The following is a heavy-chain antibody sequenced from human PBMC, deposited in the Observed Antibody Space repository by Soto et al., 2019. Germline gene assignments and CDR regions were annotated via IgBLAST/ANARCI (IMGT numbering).Heavy chain of an antibody. J-gene: IGHJ4*02. Sequence: PGGSLRLSCAVSGFTFTTYGMHWVRQAPGKGLEWVAVISHDGNAKYYADSVKGRFSISRDTSKNALFLQMNSLGAEDTAIYYCAKGNSGSPYGAFDYWGQGTQVTVSS. CDR1: GFTFTTYG. V-gene: IGHV3-30*18. D-gene: IGHD1-26*01. CDR2: ISHDGNAK. CDR3: AKGNSGSPYGAFDY.